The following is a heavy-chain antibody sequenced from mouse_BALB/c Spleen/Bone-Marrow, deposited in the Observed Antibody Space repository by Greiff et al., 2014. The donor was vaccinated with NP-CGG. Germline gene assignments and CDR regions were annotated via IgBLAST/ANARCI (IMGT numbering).Heavy chain of an antibody. CDR1: GYAFTSYN. J-gene: IGHJ3*01. CDR2: IDPYNGGT. Sequence: VQLQQPGPELVKPGASVKVSCKASGYAFTSYNMCWVKQSPGKSLEWIGYIDPYNGGTSYNQKFKGKATLTVDKSSSTAYMHLNSLTSEDSAVYYCAKDNDYGGSYGFDYWGQGTLVTVSA. CDR3: AKDNDYGGSYGFDY. V-gene: IGHV1S135*01. D-gene: IGHD1-1*01.